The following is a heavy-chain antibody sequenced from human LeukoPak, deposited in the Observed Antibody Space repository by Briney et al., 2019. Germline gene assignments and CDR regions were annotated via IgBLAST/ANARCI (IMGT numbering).Heavy chain of an antibody. D-gene: IGHD3-22*01. J-gene: IGHJ4*02. CDR1: GYTFTSYG. CDR2: ISAYNGNT. Sequence: GASVKVSCKASGYTFTSYGISWVRQAPGQGLEWMGWISAYNGNTNYAQKLQGRVTMTTDTSTSTAYMELRSLRSDDTAVYYCARDPWSLYDSSGYYSMATPRVDYWGQGTLVTVSS. CDR3: ARDPWSLYDSSGYYSMATPRVDY. V-gene: IGHV1-18*01.